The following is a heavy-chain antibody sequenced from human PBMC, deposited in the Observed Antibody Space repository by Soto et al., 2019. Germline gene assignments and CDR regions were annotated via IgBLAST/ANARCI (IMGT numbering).Heavy chain of an antibody. CDR2: IRSKAYGGTT. CDR1: GFTFGDYA. V-gene: IGHV3-49*03. J-gene: IGHJ5*02. Sequence: GGSLRLSCTASGFTFGDYAMSWFRQAPGEGLEWVGFIRSKAYGGTTEYAASVKGRFTISRDDSKSIAYLQMNSLKTEDTAVYYCTRGSIYGDYEPFLDWFDPLGQGTLVNVSS. D-gene: IGHD4-17*01. CDR3: TRGSIYGDYEPFLDWFDP.